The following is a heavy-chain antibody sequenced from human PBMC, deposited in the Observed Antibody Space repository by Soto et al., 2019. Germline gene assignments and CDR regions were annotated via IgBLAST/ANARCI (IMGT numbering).Heavy chain of an antibody. CDR1: GGSFSGYY. J-gene: IGHJ4*02. CDR3: ARGRRLRY. D-gene: IGHD1-1*01. Sequence: SETLSLTCAVYGGSFSGYYWSWIRQPPGKGLEWIGEINHSGSTNYNPSLKSRVTISVDTSKNQFSLKLSSVTAADTAVYYCARGRRLRYWGQGTPVTVSS. CDR2: INHSGST. V-gene: IGHV4-34*01.